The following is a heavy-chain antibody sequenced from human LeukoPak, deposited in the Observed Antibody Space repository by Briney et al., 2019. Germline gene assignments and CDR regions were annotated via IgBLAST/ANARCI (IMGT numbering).Heavy chain of an antibody. Sequence: GGSLRLSCVASGSTFSSYDMNWVRQAPGKGLEWVSYISSSGINKYYVDSVKGRFTIYRDNAKNSLYLQMSSLRAGDTAVYYCARGVYDRIKYYYLDYWGQGTLVTVSS. J-gene: IGHJ4*02. CDR1: GSTFSSYD. V-gene: IGHV3-48*03. CDR2: ISSSGINK. CDR3: ARGVYDRIKYYYLDY. D-gene: IGHD3-22*01.